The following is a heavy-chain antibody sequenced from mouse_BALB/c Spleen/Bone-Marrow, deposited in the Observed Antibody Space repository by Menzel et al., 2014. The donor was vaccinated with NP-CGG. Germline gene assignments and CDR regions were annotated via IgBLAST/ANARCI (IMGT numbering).Heavy chain of an antibody. CDR2: FYPGGGYT. J-gene: IGHJ2*01. CDR1: GYTFTNYW. CDR3: ARTAHFDY. Sequence: QVQLQQSGAELVRPGTSVKISCKASGYTFTNYWLGWIKQRPGHGLEWIGDFYPGGGYTNYDEEFKGKATLTADASSSTAYMQLSSLTSEDSAVYFCARTAHFDYWGQGTTLTVSS. V-gene: IGHV1-63*02.